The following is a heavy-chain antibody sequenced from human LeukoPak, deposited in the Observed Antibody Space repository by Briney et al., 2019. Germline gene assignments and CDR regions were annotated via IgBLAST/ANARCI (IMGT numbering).Heavy chain of an antibody. D-gene: IGHD3-9*01. CDR2: IRGDNGNT. J-gene: IGHJ4*02. Sequence: ASVKVSCKASGYTFTGSYMHWVRQAPGQGLEWVGWIRGDNGNTNYAQKLQGRVTMTTDTSTSTAYMELRSLGSDETAVYYCARVDLLTGYYFFDYWGQGTLVTVSS. CDR1: GYTFTGSY. CDR3: ARVDLLTGYYFFDY. V-gene: IGHV1-18*04.